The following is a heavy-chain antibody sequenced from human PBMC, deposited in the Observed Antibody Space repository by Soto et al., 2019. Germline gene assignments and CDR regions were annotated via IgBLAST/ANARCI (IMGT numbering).Heavy chain of an antibody. CDR3: AVPTGIEVTGPDY. V-gene: IGHV3-23*01. CDR2: ISGSGGDT. D-gene: IGHD6-19*01. CDR1: GFTFSNYA. J-gene: IGHJ4*02. Sequence: EVQLLESGGGLVQPGGSLRLSCGASGFTFSNYAMSWVRQAPGKGLQWVSAISGSGGDTYYADSVKGRFTISRDNSRDTLHLQMSSLRADDTAVYYCAVPTGIEVTGPDYWGQGTLVTVSS.